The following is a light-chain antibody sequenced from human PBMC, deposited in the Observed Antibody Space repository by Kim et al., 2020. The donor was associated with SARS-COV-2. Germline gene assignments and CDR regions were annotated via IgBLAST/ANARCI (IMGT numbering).Light chain of an antibody. J-gene: IGKJ1*01. CDR3: QQYLRTPRT. Sequence: DSVMIQSPDSLAVSLGERATINCKSSQSLLYSSDNKNYLAWYQQKPGQPPKLLFSLASTRESGVPDRFSGSGSGTDFTLTISGLQAEDVAVYYCQQYLRTPRTFGQGTKVEIK. CDR1: QSLLYSSDNKNY. CDR2: LAS. V-gene: IGKV4-1*01.